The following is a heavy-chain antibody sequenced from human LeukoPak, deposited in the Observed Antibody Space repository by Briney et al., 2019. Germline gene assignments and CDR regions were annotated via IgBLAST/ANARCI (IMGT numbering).Heavy chain of an antibody. CDR3: AKGIAGYCSSTSCYPYNWFDP. J-gene: IGHJ5*02. CDR1: GFSFSTYA. CDR2: ISGSGGST. D-gene: IGHD2-2*01. V-gene: IGHV3-23*01. Sequence: GGSLRLSCAASGFSFSTYAMSWVRQAPGKGLEWVSAISGSGGSTYSADSVKGRFTISRDNSKNTLYLQMNSLRAEDTAVYYCAKGIAGYCSSTSCYPYNWFDPWGQGTLVTVSS.